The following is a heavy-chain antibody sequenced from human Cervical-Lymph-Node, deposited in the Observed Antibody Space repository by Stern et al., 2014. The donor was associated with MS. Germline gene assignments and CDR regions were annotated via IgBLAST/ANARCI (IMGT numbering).Heavy chain of an antibody. CDR3: ARALSYYGSGSYYPYGMDV. CDR2: IFYTGST. Sequence: QVQLQESGPGLVKPSETLSLTCSLSGGSVSSPSYFWNWIRQPPGKGLEWIGQIFYTGSTNYNVSLKSRVTISLDTSKTQFSLKVSSVTAADTAVYYCARALSYYGSGSYYPYGMDVWGQGTTVTVSS. J-gene: IGHJ6*02. V-gene: IGHV4-61*01. CDR1: GGSVSSPSYF. D-gene: IGHD3-10*01.